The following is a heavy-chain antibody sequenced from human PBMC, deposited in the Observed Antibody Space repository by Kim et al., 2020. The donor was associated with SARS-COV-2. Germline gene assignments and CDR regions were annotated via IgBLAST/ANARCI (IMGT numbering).Heavy chain of an antibody. D-gene: IGHD3-16*01. Sequence: DSVRGRFTISRDNSKNTLYLQMNSLRAEDTAVYYCARLGWGPSRIEYFHDWGQGTLVTVSS. J-gene: IGHJ1*01. V-gene: IGHV3-53*01. CDR3: ARLGWGPSRIEYFHD.